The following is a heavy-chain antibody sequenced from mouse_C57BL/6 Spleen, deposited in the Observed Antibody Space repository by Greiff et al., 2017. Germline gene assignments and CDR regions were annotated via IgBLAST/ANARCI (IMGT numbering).Heavy chain of an antibody. Sequence: VQLVESGAELVRPGTSVKMSCKASGYTFTNYWIGWAKQRPGHGLEWIGDIYPGGGYTNYNEKFKGKATLTADKSSSTAYMQFSSLTSEDSAIYYCARGLTGTWGFAYWGQGTLVTVSA. D-gene: IGHD4-1*01. CDR1: GYTFTNYW. CDR3: ARGLTGTWGFAY. J-gene: IGHJ3*01. V-gene: IGHV1-63*01. CDR2: IYPGGGYT.